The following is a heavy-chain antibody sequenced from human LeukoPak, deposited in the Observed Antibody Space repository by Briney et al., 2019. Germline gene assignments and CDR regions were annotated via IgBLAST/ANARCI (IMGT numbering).Heavy chain of an antibody. CDR3: ARVSVSGYGYYYFDY. V-gene: IGHV4-59*01. J-gene: IGHJ4*02. D-gene: IGHD5-12*01. CDR1: GGSIRSSY. Sequence: SETLSLTCTVSGGSIRSSYWSWIRQPPGKGLEWIGYMYYSGSTMYNPSLKSRVTMSVDTSQDQFSLKLSSVTAADTAVYRCARVSVSGYGYYYFDYWGQGTLVTVSS. CDR2: MYYSGST.